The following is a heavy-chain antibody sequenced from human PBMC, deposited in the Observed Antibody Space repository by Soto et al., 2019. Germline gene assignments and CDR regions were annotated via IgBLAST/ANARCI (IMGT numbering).Heavy chain of an antibody. J-gene: IGHJ3*02. V-gene: IGHV4-61*01. CDR3: ARDWPTRYPGAFDI. D-gene: IGHD5-12*01. CDR1: GVIVSRGTYY. CDR2: IYHSGST. Sequence: PSETLSLTCNVSGVIVSRGTYYWSWIRQPPGKGLEWIGYIYHSGSTNYNPSLKSRVTISVDTSKNQFSLKLSSVTAADTAVYYCARDWPTRYPGAFDIWGQGTMVTVSS.